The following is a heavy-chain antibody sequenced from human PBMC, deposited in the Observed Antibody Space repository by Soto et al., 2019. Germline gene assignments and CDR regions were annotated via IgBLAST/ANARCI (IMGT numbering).Heavy chain of an antibody. J-gene: IGHJ4*02. D-gene: IGHD1-1*01. CDR2: INPSGGST. V-gene: IGHV1-46*01. CDR3: ARNDKSGLDY. CDR1: GYTFINYY. Sequence: ASVKVSCKASGYTFINYYIHWVRQAPGQGLEWMGMINPSGGSTSYAQKFQGRVTMTSDTSTRTVYMELSSLRSEDTAVYYCARNDKSGLDYWAREPWSPSP.